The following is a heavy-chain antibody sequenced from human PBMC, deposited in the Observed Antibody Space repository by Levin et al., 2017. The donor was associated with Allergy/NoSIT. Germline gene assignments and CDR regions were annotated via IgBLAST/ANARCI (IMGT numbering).Heavy chain of an antibody. CDR2: MNPNSGNT. V-gene: IGHV1-8*01. CDR1: GYTFTSYD. J-gene: IGHJ4*02. CDR3: AIGGQRFDY. D-gene: IGHD4-23*01. Sequence: GESLKISCKASGYTFTSYDINWVRQATGQGLEWMGWMNPNSGNTGYAQKFQGRVTMTRNTSISTAYMELSSLRSEDTAVYYCAIGGQRFDYWGQGTLVTVSS.